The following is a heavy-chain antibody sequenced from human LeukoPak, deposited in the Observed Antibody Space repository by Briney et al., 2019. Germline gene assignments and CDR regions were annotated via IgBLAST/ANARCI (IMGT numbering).Heavy chain of an antibody. D-gene: IGHD3-9*01. CDR3: AKHIPAYDILTGYYFDY. CDR1: GYTFTSYG. V-gene: IGHV1-18*01. Sequence: ASVKVSCKASGYTFTSYGISWVRQAPVQGLEWMGWISAYNGNTNYAQKLQGRVTMTTDTSTSTAYMELRSLRSDDTAVYYCAKHIPAYDILTGYYFDYWGQGTLVTVSS. CDR2: ISAYNGNT. J-gene: IGHJ4*02.